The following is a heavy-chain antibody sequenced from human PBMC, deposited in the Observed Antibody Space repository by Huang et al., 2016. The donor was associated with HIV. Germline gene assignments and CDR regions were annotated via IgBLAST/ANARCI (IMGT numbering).Heavy chain of an antibody. D-gene: IGHD3-3*01. CDR2: IDGSGRT. CDR3: ARPGMSEATSVSTWSFFDS. Sequence: HVRLHQWGTGVVEPSGTLSLKCVVYGFSFTNYYWTWIRQSQGRGLEWYGKIDGSGRTTDNPSLRSVVIIFVDASRNQFYLKVASLKAADTGIYDCARPGMSEATSVSTWSFFDSWGQGALVTISS. CDR1: GFSFTNYY. V-gene: IGHV4-34*01. J-gene: IGHJ1*01.